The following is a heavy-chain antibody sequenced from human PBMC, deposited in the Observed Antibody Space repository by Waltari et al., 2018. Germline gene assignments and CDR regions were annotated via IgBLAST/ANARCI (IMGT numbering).Heavy chain of an antibody. CDR2: IYYSGST. J-gene: IGHJ3*02. D-gene: IGHD1-1*01. CDR3: ASGILGAFDI. CDR1: GGSISSYY. V-gene: IGHV4-59*01. Sequence: QVQLQESGPGLVKPSETLSLTCTVSGGSISSYYWNWIRQPPGKGLEWIGYIYYSGSTNYNPSLKSRVTISVDTSKNQFSLKLSSVTAADTAVYYCASGILGAFDIWGQGTMVTVSS.